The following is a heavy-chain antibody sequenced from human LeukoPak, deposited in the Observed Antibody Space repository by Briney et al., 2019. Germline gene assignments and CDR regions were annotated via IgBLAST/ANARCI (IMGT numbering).Heavy chain of an antibody. Sequence: GESLKISCKGSGYGFTTYWIGWVRQMPGKGLEWMGFIYPGDSDTRYSPSFQGQVTISADKSISTAYLQWGSLKASDTAMYYCARRGSAGNLDYWGQGTLVTVSS. CDR2: IYPGDSDT. CDR1: GYGFTTYW. D-gene: IGHD6-13*01. V-gene: IGHV5-51*01. J-gene: IGHJ4*02. CDR3: ARRGSAGNLDY.